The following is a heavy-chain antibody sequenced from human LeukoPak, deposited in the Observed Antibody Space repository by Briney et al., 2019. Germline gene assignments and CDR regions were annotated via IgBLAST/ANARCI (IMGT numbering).Heavy chain of an antibody. V-gene: IGHV3-74*01. CDR3: ARDLGYSYGGY. CDR1: GLTFSSYW. Sequence: GGSLRLSCAASGLTFSSYWMHWVRQAPGKGLVWVSRINSDGSSTSYADSVKGRFTISRDNAKNTLFLQMNSLRAEDTAVYYCARDLGYSYGGYWGQGTLVTVSS. CDR2: INSDGSST. D-gene: IGHD1-26*01. J-gene: IGHJ4*02.